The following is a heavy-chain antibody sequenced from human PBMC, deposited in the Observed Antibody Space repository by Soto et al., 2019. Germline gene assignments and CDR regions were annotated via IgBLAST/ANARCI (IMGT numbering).Heavy chain of an antibody. CDR1: GGSISSFY. D-gene: IGHD2-8*02. Sequence: PSETLSLTCNVSGGSISSFYWSWIRQPPGKALEWIGYIYYTGSTTYNPSLNSRVTISVDTSKNQVSLKLSSLTAADTAVYYCGRVGVVQGGGMDVWGQGTTVTVSS. J-gene: IGHJ6*02. V-gene: IGHV4-59*01. CDR3: GRVGVVQGGGMDV. CDR2: IYYTGST.